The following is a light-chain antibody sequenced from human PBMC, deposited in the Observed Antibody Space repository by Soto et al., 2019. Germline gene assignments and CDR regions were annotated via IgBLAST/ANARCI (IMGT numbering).Light chain of an antibody. CDR3: QQYNSYSWP. V-gene: IGKV1-5*03. J-gene: IGKJ1*01. CDR1: QSISSW. CDR2: KAS. Sequence: DIQMTQSPSTLSVSVGDRVTITCRASQSISSWLAWYQQKPGKAPKLLIYKASSLESGVPSRFSGSGSGTEFTLTISSLQPDDFATYYCQQYNSYSWPVGQGTKVDI.